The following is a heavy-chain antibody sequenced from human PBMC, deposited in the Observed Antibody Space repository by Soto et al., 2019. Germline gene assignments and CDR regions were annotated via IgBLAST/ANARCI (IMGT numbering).Heavy chain of an antibody. CDR3: ARGVRYSDWFFDL. J-gene: IGHJ2*01. V-gene: IGHV4-59*01. CDR2: IFYSGST. D-gene: IGHD3-9*01. CDR1: GGSISTYY. Sequence: QVQLQESGPGLVKPSETLSLTCGVSGGSISTYYWSWIRQPPGKGLEWIGYIFYSGSTNYNPSLKSRVTMSVDTSKNQFSLKLSSVTAADTAVYYCARGVRYSDWFFDLWGRGTLVTVSS.